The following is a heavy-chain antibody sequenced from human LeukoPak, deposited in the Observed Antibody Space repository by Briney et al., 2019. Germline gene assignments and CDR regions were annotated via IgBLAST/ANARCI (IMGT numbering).Heavy chain of an antibody. J-gene: IGHJ4*02. CDR3: ARAGNYDYVWGSYRSTFDY. V-gene: IGHV3-33*01. Sequence: GGSLRLSCAASGFTFSSYGMHWVRQAPGKGLEWVAVIWYDGSNKYYADSVKGRFTISRDNSKNTLYLQMSSLRAEDTAVYYCARAGNYDYVWGSYRSTFDYWGQGTLVTVSS. D-gene: IGHD3-16*02. CDR2: IWYDGSNK. CDR1: GFTFSSYG.